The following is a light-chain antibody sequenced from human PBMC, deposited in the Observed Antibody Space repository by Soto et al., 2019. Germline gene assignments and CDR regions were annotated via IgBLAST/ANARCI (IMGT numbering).Light chain of an antibody. J-gene: IGKJ1*01. V-gene: IGKV3-15*01. CDR3: QQYSKWPPWT. CDR2: RAS. Sequence: EIVMTQSPATLAGSPGETVTLSCRASQSLSGNLAWYQQKPGQAPRLLIFRASTRATGVPARFSGRGSGTEFTLTISVLQYEDFAVYYCQQYSKWPPWTFGPGTKVEIK. CDR1: QSLSGN.